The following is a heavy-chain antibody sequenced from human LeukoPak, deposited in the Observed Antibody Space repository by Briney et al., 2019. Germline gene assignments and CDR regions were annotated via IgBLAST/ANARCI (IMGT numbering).Heavy chain of an antibody. CDR2: IYPGDSDT. Sequence: GESLKISCKGSGYSFTSYWIGWVRQMPGKGLEWMGIIYPGDSDTSQSPSFQGQVTISADKSINTAFLRWSRLKASDTAIYYCATSESQTRFDYWGQGTLVTVSS. J-gene: IGHJ4*02. D-gene: IGHD1/OR15-1a*01. CDR3: ATSESQTRFDY. CDR1: GYSFTSYW. V-gene: IGHV5-51*01.